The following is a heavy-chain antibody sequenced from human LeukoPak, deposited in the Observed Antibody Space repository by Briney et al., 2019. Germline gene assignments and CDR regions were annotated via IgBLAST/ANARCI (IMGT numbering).Heavy chain of an antibody. D-gene: IGHD2-15*01. CDR3: ARPPYCSGGSCYTIDY. J-gene: IGHJ4*02. V-gene: IGHV5-51*01. CDR2: IYPGDSDT. Sequence: GESLKISCKCSGYSFTSYWIGWVRQMPGKGLEWMGIIYPGDSDTRYSPPFQGQVTISADKSTSTAYLQWSSLKASDTAVYYCARPPYCSGGSCYTIDYWGQGTLVTVSS. CDR1: GYSFTSYW.